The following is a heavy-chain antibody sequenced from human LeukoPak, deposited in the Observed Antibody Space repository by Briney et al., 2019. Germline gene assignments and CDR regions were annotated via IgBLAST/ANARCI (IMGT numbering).Heavy chain of an antibody. CDR2: INHSGST. CDR3: VRGRYCSSTSCYGLTGRHCYYMDV. J-gene: IGHJ6*03. Sequence: SETLSLTCAVYGGSFSGYYWSWIRQPPGKGLEWIGEINHSGSTNYNPSLKSRVTISVDTSKNQFSLKLSSVTAADTAVYYGVRGRYCSSTSCYGLTGRHCYYMDVWGKGTTVTVSS. V-gene: IGHV4-34*01. CDR1: GGSFSGYY. D-gene: IGHD2-2*01.